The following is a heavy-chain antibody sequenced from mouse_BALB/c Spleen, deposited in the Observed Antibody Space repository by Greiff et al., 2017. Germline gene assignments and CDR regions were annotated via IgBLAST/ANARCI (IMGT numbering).Heavy chain of an antibody. CDR2: ISDGGSYT. V-gene: IGHV5-4*02. CDR3: AYDYSFAY. Sequence: DVKLVESGGGLVKPGGSLKLSCAASGFTFSDYYMYWVRQTPEKRLEWVATISDGGSYTYYPDSVKGRFTISRDNAKNNLYLQMSSLKSEDTAMYYCAYDYSFAYWGQGTLVTVSA. D-gene: IGHD2-4*01. CDR1: GFTFSDYY. J-gene: IGHJ3*01.